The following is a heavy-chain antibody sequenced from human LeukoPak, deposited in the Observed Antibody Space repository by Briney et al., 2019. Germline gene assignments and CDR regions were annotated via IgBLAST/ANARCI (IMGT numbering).Heavy chain of an antibody. CDR3: ARDQGYCSGGSCFPKESFDY. J-gene: IGHJ4*02. CDR1: GFTFSSYG. V-gene: IGHV3-33*01. Sequence: GGSLRLPCAASGFTFSSYGMHWVRQAPGKGLEWVAVIWYDGSNKYYADSVKGRFTISRDNSKNTLYLQMNSLRAEDTAVYYCARDQGYCSGGSCFPKESFDYWGQGTLVTVSS. CDR2: IWYDGSNK. D-gene: IGHD2-15*01.